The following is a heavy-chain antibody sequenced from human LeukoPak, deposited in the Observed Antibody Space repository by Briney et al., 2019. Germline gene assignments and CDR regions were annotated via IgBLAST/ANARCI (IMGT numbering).Heavy chain of an antibody. CDR1: GFTLSNYW. D-gene: IGHD2-21*02. V-gene: IGHV3-74*01. Sequence: AGGSLRLSCSASGFTLSNYWMHWVREAPGKGLVWVARLHSNGAFTTYADSVKGRFTISRDTAKNTLYLQMNSLRVEDTAVYYCARFVVVTAWDYWGQGTLVTVSS. J-gene: IGHJ4*01. CDR2: LHSNGAFT. CDR3: ARFVVVTAWDY.